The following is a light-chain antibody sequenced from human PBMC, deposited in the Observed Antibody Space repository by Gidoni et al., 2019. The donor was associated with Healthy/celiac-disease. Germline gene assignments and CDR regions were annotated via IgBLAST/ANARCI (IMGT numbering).Light chain of an antibody. CDR2: AAS. V-gene: IGKV1-9*01. J-gene: IGKJ3*01. CDR3: QQLNSTPFT. CDR1: QGISSY. Sequence: IQLTQSPSSLSASVGDRVTITCRASQGISSYLAWYQQQPGKAPKLLIYAASTLQSGVPSRFSGSGSGTDFTLTISSLQPEDFATYYCQQLNSTPFTFGPGTKVDIK.